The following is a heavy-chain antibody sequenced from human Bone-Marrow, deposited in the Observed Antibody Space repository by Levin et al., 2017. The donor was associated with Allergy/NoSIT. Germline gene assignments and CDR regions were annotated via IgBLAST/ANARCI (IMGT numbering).Heavy chain of an antibody. V-gene: IGHV4-31*03. CDR2: IYYSGNT. CDR1: GGSISGGGYY. J-gene: IGHJ4*02. CDR3: ARFNGYDFDY. Sequence: SQTLSLTCTVSGGSISGGGYYWSWIRQHPGKGLEWIGYIYYSGNTYYNPSLKSRVIISVVTTKNQLSLKLTSVTVADTAVYYCARFNGYDFDYWGQGALVTVSS. D-gene: IGHD5-12*01.